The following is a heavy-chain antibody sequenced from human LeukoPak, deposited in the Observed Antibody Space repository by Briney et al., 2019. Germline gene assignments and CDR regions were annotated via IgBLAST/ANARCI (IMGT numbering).Heavy chain of an antibody. Sequence: PGRSLRLSCVASGLSLSGYWMYWVRQAPGKGLMYISRNNGDGSTTNYADVVKGRFTMSRDNVKDTLYLQMNSLRVEDTAVYYCARDPRNVGLAPWGQGTLVTVSS. V-gene: IGHV3-74*01. J-gene: IGHJ5*02. CDR2: NNGDGSTT. D-gene: IGHD2-15*01. CDR3: ARDPRNVGLAP. CDR1: GLSLSGYW.